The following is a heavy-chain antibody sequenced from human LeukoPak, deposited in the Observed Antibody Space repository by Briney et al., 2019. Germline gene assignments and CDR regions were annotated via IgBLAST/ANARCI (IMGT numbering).Heavy chain of an antibody. J-gene: IGHJ6*04. CDR1: GFTFSSYS. CDR3: AELGITMIGGV. CDR2: ISSSGSTI. Sequence: GGSLRLSCAASGFTFSSYSMNWVRQAPGKGLEWVSYISSSGSTIYYADSVKGRFTISRDNAKNSLYLQMNSLRAEDTVVYYCAELGITMIGGVWGKGTTVTISS. V-gene: IGHV3-48*04. D-gene: IGHD3-10*02.